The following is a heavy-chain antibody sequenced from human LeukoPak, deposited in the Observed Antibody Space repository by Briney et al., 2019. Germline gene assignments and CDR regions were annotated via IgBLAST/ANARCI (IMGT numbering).Heavy chain of an antibody. D-gene: IGHD2-21*02. V-gene: IGHV3-15*01. CDR1: GFTFSNAW. J-gene: IGHJ3*02. Sequence: KPGGSLRLSCAASGFTFSNAWMSWVRQAPGKGLEWVGRIKSKTDGGTTDYAAPVKGRFTISRDDSKNTLYLQMNSLKTEDTAVYYCTTVGVHCGGVCYFDIWGQGTMVTVSS. CDR2: IKSKTDGGTT. CDR3: TTVGVHCGGVCYFDI.